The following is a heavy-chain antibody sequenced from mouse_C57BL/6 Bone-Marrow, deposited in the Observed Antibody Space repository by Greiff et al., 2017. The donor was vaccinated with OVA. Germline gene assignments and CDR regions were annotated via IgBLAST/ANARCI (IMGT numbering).Heavy chain of an antibody. D-gene: IGHD3-2*01. V-gene: IGHV1-59*01. Sequence: QVQLQQPGAELVRPGTSVKLSCKASGYTFTSYWMHWVKQRPGQGLEWIGVIDPSDSYTNYNQKFKGKATLTVDTSSSTAYMQLSSLTSEDSAVYYCALQTAHFDYWGQGTTLTVSS. CDR2: IDPSDSYT. CDR3: ALQTAHFDY. J-gene: IGHJ2*01. CDR1: GYTFTSYW.